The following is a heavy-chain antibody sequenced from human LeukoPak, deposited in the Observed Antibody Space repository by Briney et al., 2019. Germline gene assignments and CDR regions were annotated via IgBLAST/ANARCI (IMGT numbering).Heavy chain of an antibody. D-gene: IGHD6-6*01. V-gene: IGHV4-59*08. Sequence: PSETLSLTCTVSGGSISSYYWSWIRQPPGKGLEWIGYIYNSGNSNYNPSLKSRVTISLDTPRNQFTLKLTSVTAADTAIYYCARRVAVRPRYYFDYWGQGTLVTVSS. CDR2: IYNSGNS. CDR3: ARRVAVRPRYYFDY. J-gene: IGHJ4*02. CDR1: GGSISSYY.